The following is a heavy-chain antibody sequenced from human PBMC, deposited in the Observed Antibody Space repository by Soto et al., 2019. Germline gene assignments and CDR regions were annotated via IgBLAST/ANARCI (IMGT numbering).Heavy chain of an antibody. J-gene: IGHJ5*02. CDR2: THHSGST. V-gene: IGHV4-4*02. Sequence: SETLSLTCAVSGDSVSTHYWWSWVRQSPGKGLEWIGETHHSGSTHYNPSLNSRVTISVDKSNNYFSLKLTSVTAADTAVYYCARNGDCSSSRCNVGWFDPWGRGTLVTVSS. D-gene: IGHD2-2*01. CDR3: ARNGDCSSSRCNVGWFDP. CDR1: GDSVSTHYW.